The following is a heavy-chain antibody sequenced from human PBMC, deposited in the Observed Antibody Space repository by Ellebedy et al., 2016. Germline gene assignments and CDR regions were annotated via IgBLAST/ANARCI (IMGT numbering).Heavy chain of an antibody. CDR3: VGDLTGDFDY. D-gene: IGHD7-27*01. CDR1: GESFSTYY. J-gene: IGHJ4*02. V-gene: IGHV3-72*01. Sequence: LSLTCAVYGESFSTYYWTWLRQPPRKGLEWVGRIRNKPYSYTTEYAASVKGRFTISRDDSKNSLYLQMNSLKTEETAVYYCVGDLTGDFDYWGQGTLVTVSS. CDR2: IRNKPYSYTT.